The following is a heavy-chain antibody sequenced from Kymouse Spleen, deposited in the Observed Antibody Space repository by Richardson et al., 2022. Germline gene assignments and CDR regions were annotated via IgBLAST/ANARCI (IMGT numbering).Heavy chain of an antibody. CDR2: IYYSGST. D-gene: IGHD3-9*01. Sequence: QLQLQESGPGLVKPSETLSLTCTVSGGSISSSSYYWGWIRQPPGKGLEWIGSIYYSGSTYYNPSLKSRVTISVDTSKNQFSLKLSSVTAADTAVYYCAGLRLLRYFDWLSGFDYWGQGTLVTVSS. J-gene: IGHJ4*02. V-gene: IGHV4-39*01. CDR3: AGLRLLRYFDWLSGFDY. CDR1: GGSISSSSYY.